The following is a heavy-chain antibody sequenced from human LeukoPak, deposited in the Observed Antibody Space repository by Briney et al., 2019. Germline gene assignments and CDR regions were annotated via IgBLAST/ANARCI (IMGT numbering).Heavy chain of an antibody. CDR2: IYYSGST. J-gene: IGHJ4*02. CDR1: GGSISSYY. V-gene: IGHV4-59*08. Sequence: SETLSLTCTVSGGSISSYYWSWIRQPPGKGLEWIGYIYYSGSTNYNPSLKSRVTISVDTSKNQFSLKLSSVTAADTAVYYCARHSTKRMWIFDYWGQGTLVTVSS. CDR3: ARHSTKRMWIFDY. D-gene: IGHD5-12*01.